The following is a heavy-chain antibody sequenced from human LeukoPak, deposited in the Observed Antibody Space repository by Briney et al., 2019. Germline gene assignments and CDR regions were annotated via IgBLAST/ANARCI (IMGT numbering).Heavy chain of an antibody. J-gene: IGHJ6*03. D-gene: IGHD6-6*01. CDR3: ARDTHYSSSSGYYYYYMNV. V-gene: IGHV4-34*01. CDR2: INHSGST. Sequence: PSETLSLTCDVYGGSFSGYYWSWIRQPPGKGLEWIGEINHSGSTNYNPSLKSRVTISVDTSKNQFSLRLSSVTAADTAVYYCARDTHYSSSSGYYYYYMNVWGKGTTVTVSS. CDR1: GGSFSGYY.